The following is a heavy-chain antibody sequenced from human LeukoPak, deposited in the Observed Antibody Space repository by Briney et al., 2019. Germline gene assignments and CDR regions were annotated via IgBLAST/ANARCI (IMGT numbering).Heavy chain of an antibody. Sequence: GGSLRLSCSASGFTFSSYAMHWVRQAPGKGLEYVSAISSNGGSTYYADSVKGRFTISRDNAKNTLYLQMNSLRVEDTAVYYCARGRPHGNDYWGQGTLVTVSS. J-gene: IGHJ4*02. V-gene: IGHV3-64*04. CDR3: ARGRPHGNDY. CDR1: GFTFSSYA. D-gene: IGHD4-23*01. CDR2: ISSNGGST.